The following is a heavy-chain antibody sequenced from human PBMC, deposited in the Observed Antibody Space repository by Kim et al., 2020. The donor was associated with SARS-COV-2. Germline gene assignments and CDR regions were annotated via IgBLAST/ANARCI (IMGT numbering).Heavy chain of an antibody. D-gene: IGHD3-10*01. Sequence: PESRVTKSVDRSKNQFSLKLSSVTAADTAVYYCARGKLNYGSGSYYFDYWGQGTLVTVSS. J-gene: IGHJ4*02. CDR3: ARGKLNYGSGSYYFDY. V-gene: IGHV4-30-2*01.